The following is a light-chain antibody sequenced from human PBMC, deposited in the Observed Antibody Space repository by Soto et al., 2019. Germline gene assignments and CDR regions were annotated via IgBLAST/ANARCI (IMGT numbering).Light chain of an antibody. CDR3: CSYASSTTFV. J-gene: IGLJ1*01. V-gene: IGLV2-23*01. CDR1: SSDIGSYNL. Sequence: QSALTQPASVSGSPGQSITISCTGTSSDIGSYNLVSWYQQFPRKAPKLMIYEGSKRPSGVSNRFSGSQSGNTASLTVSGLQAGDEADYYCCSYASSTTFVFRTGTKVTVL. CDR2: EGS.